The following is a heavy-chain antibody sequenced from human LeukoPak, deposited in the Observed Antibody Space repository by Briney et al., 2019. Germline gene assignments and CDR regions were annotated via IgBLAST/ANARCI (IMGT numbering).Heavy chain of an antibody. CDR2: IEQGATET. D-gene: IGHD6-13*01. CDR3: ARGIYHSRWYGALSSSFEH. V-gene: IGHV3-7*01. CDR1: GFTFSNAW. J-gene: IGHJ1*01. Sequence: PGGSLRLSCAASGFTFSNAWMSWVRQAPGKGLEWVANIEQGATETYYVDSVEGRFTISRDNAKNSLYLQMNNLRAEDTAVYYCARGIYHSRWYGALSSSFEHWGQGTLVTVSS.